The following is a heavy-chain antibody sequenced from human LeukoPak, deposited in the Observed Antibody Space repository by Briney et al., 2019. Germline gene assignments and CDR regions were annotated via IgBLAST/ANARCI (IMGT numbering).Heavy chain of an antibody. Sequence: SVKVSCKASGGTFSSYAISWVRQAPGQGLEWMGGIIPIFGTANYAQKFQGRVTITTDESTSTAYMELSSLRSEDTAVYYCVTKIAVAGTVGRWDTDYWGQGTLVTVSS. J-gene: IGHJ4*02. CDR2: IIPIFGTA. V-gene: IGHV1-69*05. CDR3: VTKIAVAGTVGRWDTDY. CDR1: GGTFSSYA. D-gene: IGHD6-19*01.